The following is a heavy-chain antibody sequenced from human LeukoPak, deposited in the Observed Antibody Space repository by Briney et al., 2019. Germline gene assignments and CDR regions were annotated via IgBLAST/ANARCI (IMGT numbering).Heavy chain of an antibody. CDR1: VFTLSNYH. V-gene: IGHV3-33*01. CDR2: ISHDGSNT. CDR3: ARIHGPTRAHYFFDY. J-gene: IGHJ4*02. D-gene: IGHD2-2*01. Sequence: GRSLRLSCAASVFTLSNYHMHWFRQAPGKGLEWVAVISHDGSNTFYVDSVQGRFIISRDKSKNTLNLQMNSLRAEDSAVYYCARIHGPTRAHYFFDYWGQGTLVTVSS.